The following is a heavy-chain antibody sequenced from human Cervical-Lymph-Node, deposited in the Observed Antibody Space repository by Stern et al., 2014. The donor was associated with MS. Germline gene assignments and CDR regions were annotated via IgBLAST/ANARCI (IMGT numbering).Heavy chain of an antibody. Sequence: QVKLQESGPGLVKPSQTLSLTCTVSGGSFSSGGYYWSWIRQHPGKGLEWIGYINYSGSAYYIPSLKSPVIISVDTSKNQFSLRLSSVTAADTAVYYCARRVPYYFDYWGQGTLVTVSS. J-gene: IGHJ4*02. V-gene: IGHV4-31*01. CDR1: GGSFSSGGYY. CDR2: INYSGSA. CDR3: ARRVPYYFDY.